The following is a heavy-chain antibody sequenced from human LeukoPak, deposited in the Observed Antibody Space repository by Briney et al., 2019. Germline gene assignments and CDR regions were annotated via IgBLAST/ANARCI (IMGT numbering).Heavy chain of an antibody. J-gene: IGHJ5*02. Sequence: VASAKVSCKASGGTFSSYTINWVRQAPGQGLEWMGRIIPILGIANYAQKFQGRVTITADKSTSTAYMELSSLRSEDTAVYYCARGGAIVVVPAAELRFDPWGQGTLVTVSS. D-gene: IGHD2-2*01. V-gene: IGHV1-69*02. CDR3: ARGGAIVVVPAAELRFDP. CDR1: GGTFSSYT. CDR2: IIPILGIA.